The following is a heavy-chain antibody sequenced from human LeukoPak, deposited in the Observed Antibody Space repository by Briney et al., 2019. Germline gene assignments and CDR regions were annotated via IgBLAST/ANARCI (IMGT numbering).Heavy chain of an antibody. V-gene: IGHV3-30*02. CDR1: GFTFSSYA. J-gene: IGHJ4*02. Sequence: GGSLRLSCAASGFTFSSYAMHWVRQAPGKGLEWGTFIRYDGSNKYYADSVKGRFTISRDNSKNTLYLQMNSLRAEDTAVYYCAKDLYDYVWGSYRPGGFDYWGQGTLVTVSS. D-gene: IGHD3-16*02. CDR3: AKDLYDYVWGSYRPGGFDY. CDR2: IRYDGSNK.